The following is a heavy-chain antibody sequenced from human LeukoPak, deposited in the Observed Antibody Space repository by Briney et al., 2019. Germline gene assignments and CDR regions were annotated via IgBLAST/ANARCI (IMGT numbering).Heavy chain of an antibody. CDR3: AREGSGTSSPMAY. CDR2: IYPMLGVD. V-gene: IGHV1-69*04. D-gene: IGHD1-14*01. CDR1: GGSFSTYA. J-gene: IGHJ4*02. Sequence: ASVTVSYMASGGSFSTYAVSWVRPAPGQGLEWMGRIYPMLGVDNYAQRFQGRVTITADKSTGTAYMELNSLTSEDTAVYYCAREGSGTSSPMAYWGQGTLVTVSS.